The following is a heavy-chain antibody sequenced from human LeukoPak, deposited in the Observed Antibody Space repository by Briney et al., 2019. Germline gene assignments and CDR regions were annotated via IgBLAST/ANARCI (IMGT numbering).Heavy chain of an antibody. D-gene: IGHD3/OR15-3a*01. CDR3: ARVYRLYLWTYPAGYDI. CDR1: GYNYRDYY. Sequence: GASVKVSCTASGYNYRDYYIHWVRHAPGQGLEWVGWINPQSGGTRYAPRFQGRVTMSSDTSINTAYMELRRLTSDDTAVFYCARVYRLYLWTYPAGYDIWGQGTGVTVSS. CDR2: INPQSGGT. J-gene: IGHJ3*02. V-gene: IGHV1-2*02.